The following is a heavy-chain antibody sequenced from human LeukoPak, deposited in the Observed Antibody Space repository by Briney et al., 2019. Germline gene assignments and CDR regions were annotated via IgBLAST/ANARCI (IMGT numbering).Heavy chain of an antibody. V-gene: IGHV3-11*01. Sequence: PGGSLRLSCAASGFTFSDYYMSWIRQAPGKGLEWVSYISRSGSTIYYADSVKGRFTISRDNAKNSLYLQMNSLRAEDTAVYYCARGAYDFWSGSLLPIPFDYWGQGILVTVSS. CDR2: ISRSGSTI. CDR3: ARGAYDFWSGSLLPIPFDY. D-gene: IGHD3-3*01. J-gene: IGHJ4*02. CDR1: GFTFSDYY.